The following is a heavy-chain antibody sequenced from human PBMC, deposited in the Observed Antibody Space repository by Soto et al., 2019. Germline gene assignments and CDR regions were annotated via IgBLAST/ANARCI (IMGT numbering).Heavy chain of an antibody. J-gene: IGHJ4*02. CDR3: ARDPSHGSGSYLDY. CDR1: GFTFSDYG. Sequence: QVQLVESGGDVVQPGRSLRPSCAASGFTFSDYGMHWVRQAPGKGLEWVAVIWFDGSNKYYAGSVKGRFTVSRDNSKNTVYLQMNGLRAEDTGVFYCARDPSHGSGSYLDYWGQGTLVTVSS. CDR2: IWFDGSNK. V-gene: IGHV3-33*01. D-gene: IGHD3-10*01.